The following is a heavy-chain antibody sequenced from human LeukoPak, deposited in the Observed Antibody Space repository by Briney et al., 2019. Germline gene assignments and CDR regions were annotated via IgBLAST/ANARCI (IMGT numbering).Heavy chain of an antibody. Sequence: GASVKVSCKASGYTFTGYYMHWVRQAPGQGLEWMGIINPSGGSTSYAQKFQGRVTMTRDTSTSTVYMELSSLRSEDTAVYYCALIAVAGHWFDPWGQGTLVTVSS. CDR1: GYTFTGYY. CDR3: ALIAVAGHWFDP. J-gene: IGHJ5*02. CDR2: INPSGGST. D-gene: IGHD6-19*01. V-gene: IGHV1-46*01.